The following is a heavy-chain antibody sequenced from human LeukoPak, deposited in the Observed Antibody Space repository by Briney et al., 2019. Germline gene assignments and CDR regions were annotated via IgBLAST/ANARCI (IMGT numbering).Heavy chain of an antibody. CDR3: ARAGPTYNWNYVDWFDP. V-gene: IGHV4-59*01. Sequence: SETLSLTCTVSGGSISSYHWSWIRQPPGKGLGWIRFFYSGGSPNSNPSLKSRVTISVAPYKNQFSLKLSSVTAADTAVYYCARAGPTYNWNYVDWFDPWGQGALVTVS. CDR1: GGSISSYH. J-gene: IGHJ5*02. CDR2: FYSGGSP. D-gene: IGHD1-7*01.